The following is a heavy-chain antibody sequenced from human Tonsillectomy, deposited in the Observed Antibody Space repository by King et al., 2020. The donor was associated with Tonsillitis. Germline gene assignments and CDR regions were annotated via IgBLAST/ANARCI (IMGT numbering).Heavy chain of an antibody. J-gene: IGHJ4*02. CDR2: ISSSSSTI. V-gene: IGHV3-48*02. CDR3: ARDQGGYSGYYYGFDY. CDR1: GFTFSSYS. Sequence: VQLVESGGGLVQPGGSLRLSCAASGFTFSSYSMNWVRQAPGKGLEWVSYISSSSSTIYYADSVKGRFTISRDNAKNSLYLQMNSLRDEDTAVYYCARDQGGYSGYYYGFDYWGQGTLVTVSS. D-gene: IGHD3-22*01.